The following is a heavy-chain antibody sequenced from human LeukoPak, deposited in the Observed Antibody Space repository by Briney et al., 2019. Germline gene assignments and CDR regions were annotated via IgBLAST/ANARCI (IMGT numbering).Heavy chain of an antibody. V-gene: IGHV1-2*02. D-gene: IGHD3-22*01. J-gene: IGHJ4*02. CDR3: ARAYDSSGYYPATFDY. Sequence: GASVKVSCKASGYTFTGYYMHWVRQAPGQGLEWMGWINPNSGGTNYAQKFQGRVTMTRDTSISTAYMELSRLRSDDTAVYYCARAYDSSGYYPATFDYWGQGTLVTVSS. CDR1: GYTFTGYY. CDR2: INPNSGGT.